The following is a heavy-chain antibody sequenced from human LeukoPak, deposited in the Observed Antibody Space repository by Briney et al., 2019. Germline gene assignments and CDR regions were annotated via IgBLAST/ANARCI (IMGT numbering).Heavy chain of an antibody. J-gene: IGHJ4*02. V-gene: IGHV4-39*07. CDR3: ARLVVITSSFDY. Sequence: SSETLSLTCTVSGVSISSSDFNWGWIRQPPGKGLEWIGVISYSGSTNHNPSLKSRVTISVDTSKNQFSLKLSSVTAADTAVYYCARLVVITSSFDYWGQGTLVTVSS. CDR1: GVSISSSDFN. D-gene: IGHD3-22*01. CDR2: ISYSGST.